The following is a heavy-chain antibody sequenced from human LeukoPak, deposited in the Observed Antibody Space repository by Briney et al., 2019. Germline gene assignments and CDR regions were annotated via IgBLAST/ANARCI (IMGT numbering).Heavy chain of an antibody. CDR1: GGSFSGYY. CDR2: INHSGST. J-gene: IGHJ4*02. D-gene: IGHD6-19*01. Sequence: KPSETLSLTCAVYGGSFSGYYWSWIRQPPGKGLEWIGEINHSGSTNYNPSLKSRVTMSVDTSKNQFSLKLSSVTAADTAVYYCARDRLVLSKYSSGWYVDYWGQGTLVTVSS. CDR3: ARDRLVLSKYSSGWYVDY. V-gene: IGHV4-34*01.